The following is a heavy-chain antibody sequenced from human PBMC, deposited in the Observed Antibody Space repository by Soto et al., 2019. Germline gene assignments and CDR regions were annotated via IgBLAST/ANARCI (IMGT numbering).Heavy chain of an antibody. D-gene: IGHD1-1*01. CDR1: GYSFTNYW. V-gene: IGHV5-51*01. Sequence: EVQLVQSGAEVKKPGESLKISCKGSGYSFTNYWIGWVRQMPGKGLEWMGIIYPGDSDTRYSPSFQGQVTISADKSITTAYLQWSSLKASDTAMYYCARQTFPQILAGTCSFDIWGQGTMVTVSS. J-gene: IGHJ3*02. CDR3: ARQTFPQILAGTCSFDI. CDR2: IYPGDSDT.